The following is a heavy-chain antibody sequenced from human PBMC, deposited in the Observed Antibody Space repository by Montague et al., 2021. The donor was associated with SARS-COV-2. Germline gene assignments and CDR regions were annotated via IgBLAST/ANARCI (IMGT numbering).Heavy chain of an antibody. CDR2: FPSDGGHT. CDR1: GFTFTTYV. V-gene: IGHV3-30-3*01. J-gene: IGHJ4*02. Sequence: SLRLSCAASGFTFTTYVYHWVRQAPGGGLEWVALFPSDGGHTQYADSVRGRFTIYRDTSISTLYLQMDSLRPDDTAVYFCAREIGTSGWAGFFDFRGQGTLVIVSP. D-gene: IGHD6-19*01. CDR3: AREIGTSGWAGFFDF.